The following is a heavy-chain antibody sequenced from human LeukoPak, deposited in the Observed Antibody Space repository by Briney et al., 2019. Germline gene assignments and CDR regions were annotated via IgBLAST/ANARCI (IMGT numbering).Heavy chain of an antibody. CDR1: GGSFSGYY. CDR3: ARGSDTAMANTLDY. CDR2: INHSGST. D-gene: IGHD5-18*01. J-gene: IGHJ4*02. Sequence: SETLSLTCAVYGGSFSGYYWSWIRQPPGKGLEWIGEINHSGSTNYNPSLKSRVTISVDTSKNQFSLKLSSVTAADTAVYYCARGSDTAMANTLDYWGQGTLVTVSS. V-gene: IGHV4-34*01.